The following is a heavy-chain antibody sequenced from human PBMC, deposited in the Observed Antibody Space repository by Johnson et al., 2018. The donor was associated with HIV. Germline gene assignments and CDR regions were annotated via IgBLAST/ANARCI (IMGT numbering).Heavy chain of an antibody. CDR1: GFSFNDYY. V-gene: IGHV3-11*04. CDR3: ARDMCSGGSCYAFDI. J-gene: IGHJ3*02. Sequence: QVQLVESGGGLVKPGGSLRLSCAASGFSFNDYYMTWIRQAPGKGLEFVSYISSSGSTIYYADSVKGRFTISRDNAKNSLYLQLNSLRAEDTAVYYCARDMCSGGSCYAFDIWGQGTMVTVSS. D-gene: IGHD2-15*01. CDR2: ISSSGSTI.